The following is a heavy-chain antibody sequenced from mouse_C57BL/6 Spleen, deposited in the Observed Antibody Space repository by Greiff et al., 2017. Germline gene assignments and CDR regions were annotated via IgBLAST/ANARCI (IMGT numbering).Heavy chain of an antibody. CDR3: TTHPTSSIVTTRYFDY. CDR1: GFNIKDDY. CDR2: IDPENGDT. J-gene: IGHJ2*01. D-gene: IGHD2-5*01. V-gene: IGHV14-4*01. Sequence: VQLQQSGAELVRPGASVKLSCTASGFNIKDDYMHWVKQRPEQGLEWIGWIDPENGDTEYASKFQGKATITADTSSNTAYLQLSSLTSEDTAVYYCTTHPTSSIVTTRYFDYWGQGTTLTVSS.